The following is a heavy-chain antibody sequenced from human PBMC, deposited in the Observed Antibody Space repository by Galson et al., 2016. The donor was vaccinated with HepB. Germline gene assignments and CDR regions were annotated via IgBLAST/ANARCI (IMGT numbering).Heavy chain of an antibody. V-gene: IGHV5-10-1*01. CDR2: IDPDDSYS. CDR1: GYNFTSYW. Sequence: QSGAEVKKPGESLRVSCKGSGYNFTSYWINWVRQEPGKGLEWVGRIDPDDSYSNYNPSIQGHVTISADKSTTTACLQWSSLKASDTAMYYCARLSSTYFDYWGQGTLVTVSS. CDR3: ARLSSTYFDY. J-gene: IGHJ4*02.